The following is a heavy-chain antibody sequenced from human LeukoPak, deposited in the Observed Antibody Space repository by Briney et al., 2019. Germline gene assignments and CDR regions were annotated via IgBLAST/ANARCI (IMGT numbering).Heavy chain of an antibody. CDR2: ISSSSSYT. V-gene: IGHV3-11*05. CDR1: GFTFSEYY. D-gene: IGHD6-19*01. CDR3: AKDRVAVAVDYFDY. J-gene: IGHJ4*02. Sequence: PGGSLRLSCAASGFTFSEYYMSWIRQAPGKGLEWVSYISSSSSYTNYADSVKGRFTISRDNSKNTLYLQMNSLRAEDTAVYYCAKDRVAVAVDYFDYWGQGTLVTVSS.